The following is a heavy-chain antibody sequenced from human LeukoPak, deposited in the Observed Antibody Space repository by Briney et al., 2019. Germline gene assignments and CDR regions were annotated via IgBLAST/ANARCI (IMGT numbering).Heavy chain of an antibody. D-gene: IGHD5-12*01. CDR3: AKEYSGYDFDY. CDR1: GFTLRSYD. J-gene: IGHJ4*02. CDR2: ASGSGGNT. Sequence: GGSLRLSCAASGFTLRSYDVSWVRQAPGKGLEWVAAASGSGGNTYYADSVKGRFTISRDNSKNTLYLQMNSLRAEDTAVYYCAKEYSGYDFDYWGQGTLVTVSS. V-gene: IGHV3-23*01.